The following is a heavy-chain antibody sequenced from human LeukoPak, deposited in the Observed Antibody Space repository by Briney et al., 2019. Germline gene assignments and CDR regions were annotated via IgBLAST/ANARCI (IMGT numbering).Heavy chain of an antibody. CDR2: INHSGTT. D-gene: IGHD5-24*01. V-gene: IGHV4-34*01. CDR3: ARGSRDRRQQFDY. J-gene: IGHJ4*02. Sequence: SETLSLTCAVYGGSFSGYYWGWIRQPPGKGLEWIGEINHSGTTNYNPSLKSRVTISVDTSKNQFSLDLISVTAADTAVYYCARGSRDRRQQFDYWGQGTLVTVSS. CDR1: GGSFSGYY.